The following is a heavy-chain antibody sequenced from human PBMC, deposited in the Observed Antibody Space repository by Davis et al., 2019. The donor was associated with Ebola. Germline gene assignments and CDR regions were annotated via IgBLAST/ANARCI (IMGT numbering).Heavy chain of an antibody. CDR1: GFTFSRYW. J-gene: IGHJ5*02. CDR2: ISTDVSST. Sequence: GSLRLSCAASGFTFSRYWMHWVRQAPGKGLVWVSRISTDVSSTSYADSVKGRVTISRDNAKNTLYLQMHSLRAEDTAVYYCARDRYSSSWLRGFDPWGQGTLVTVSS. V-gene: IGHV3-74*01. D-gene: IGHD6-13*01. CDR3: ARDRYSSSWLRGFDP.